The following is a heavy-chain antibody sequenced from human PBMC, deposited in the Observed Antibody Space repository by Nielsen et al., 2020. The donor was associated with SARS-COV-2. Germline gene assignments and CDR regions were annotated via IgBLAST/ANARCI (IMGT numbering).Heavy chain of an antibody. V-gene: IGHV4-34*01. D-gene: IGHD6-6*01. J-gene: IGHJ6*02. CDR3: AREGSSSDYGMDV. CDR2: INHSGST. CDR1: GGSFSGYY. Sequence: SETLSLTCAVYGGSFSGYYWRWIRQPPGKGLEWIGEINHSGSTNYNPSLKSRVTISVDTSKNQFSLKLSSVTAADTAVYYCAREGSSSDYGMDVWGQGTTVTVSS.